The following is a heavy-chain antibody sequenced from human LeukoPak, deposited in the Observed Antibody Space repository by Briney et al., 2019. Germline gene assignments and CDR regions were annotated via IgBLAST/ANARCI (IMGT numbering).Heavy chain of an antibody. J-gene: IGHJ3*01. V-gene: IGHV3-48*02. CDR1: GFTFSSYS. Sequence: GGSLSLSCAASGFTFSSYSLNRLRQAPGKGLKGVSYISSSSSNIYYADSVEGRFTISRDNAKISVFLQMDSLGDEDTAMYCCARASGGGRRAFDLWGQGTMVPVSS. CDR2: ISSSSSNI. D-gene: IGHD3-16*01. CDR3: ARASGGGRRAFDL.